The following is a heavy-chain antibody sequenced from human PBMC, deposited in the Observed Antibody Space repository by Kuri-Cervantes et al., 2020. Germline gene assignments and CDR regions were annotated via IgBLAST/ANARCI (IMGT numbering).Heavy chain of an antibody. CDR2: INHSGST. CDR3: AATLDYYDSSGYYFR. J-gene: IGHJ4*02. V-gene: IGHV4-34*01. D-gene: IGHD3-22*01. CDR1: GGSFSGYY. Sequence: GSLRLSCAVYGGSFSGYYWSWIRQPPGKGLEWLGEINHSGSTNYNPSLKSRVTISVDTSKNQFSLKLSSVTAADSAVSYCAATLDYYDSSGYYFRWGQGTLVTVSS.